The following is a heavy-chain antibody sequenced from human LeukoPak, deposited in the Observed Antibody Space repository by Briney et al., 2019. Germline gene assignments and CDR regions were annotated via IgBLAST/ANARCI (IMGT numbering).Heavy chain of an antibody. J-gene: IGHJ4*02. D-gene: IGHD3-10*01. CDR2: IYSGGIT. CDR1: GFTVISNY. CDR3: VKDRTGTYTLDY. V-gene: IGHV3-53*05. Sequence: GGSLRLSCAASGFTVISNYMYWVRQAPGKGLEWVSVIYSGGITYYSNSVKGRFTISRDNSKNTLNLQMNSLRAEDTAVYYCVKDRTGTYTLDYWGQGTLVTVSS.